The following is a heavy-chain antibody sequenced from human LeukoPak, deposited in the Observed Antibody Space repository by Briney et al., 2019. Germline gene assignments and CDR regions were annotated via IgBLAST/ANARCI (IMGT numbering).Heavy chain of an antibody. CDR1: GFTFSTYA. Sequence: GGSLRLSCAASGFTFSTYAMNWVRQAPGKGLEWVSAISGSDGSTDYADSVKGRFTISRDNSKNTLYLQMNSLRAEDTAVYYCAKAPGYSGHYYYYGMDVWGQGTTVTVSS. CDR3: AKAPGYSGHYYYYGMDV. D-gene: IGHD5-12*01. V-gene: IGHV3-23*01. CDR2: ISGSDGST. J-gene: IGHJ6*02.